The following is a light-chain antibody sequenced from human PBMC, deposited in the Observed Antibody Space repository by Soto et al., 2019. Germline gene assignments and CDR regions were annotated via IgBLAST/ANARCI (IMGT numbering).Light chain of an antibody. CDR1: ETLISF. CDR3: YGYNDWPFA. J-gene: IGKJ2*01. Sequence: EIVLTQSPATLSVSPGERVTLSCRASETLISFLAWYQQKPGQAPRILIYGASTRATGVPARFSGSGSATDCTLTISCLQSEDFAVSYCYGYNDWPFAVGEGNKVEI. CDR2: GAS. V-gene: IGKV3-15*01.